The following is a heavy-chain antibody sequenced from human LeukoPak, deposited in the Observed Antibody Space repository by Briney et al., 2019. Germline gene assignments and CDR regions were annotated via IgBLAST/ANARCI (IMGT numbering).Heavy chain of an antibody. J-gene: IGHJ4*02. CDR1: GYSFTSYW. V-gene: IGHV5-51*01. CDR3: AREGFYGSGSYYTFDY. D-gene: IGHD3-10*01. CDR2: IYPGDSDT. Sequence: GESLKISCKGSGYSFTSYWIGWVRQMPGKGLEWMGIIYPGDSDTRYSPSFQGQVTISADKSISTAYLQWSSLKASDTAMYYCAREGFYGSGSYYTFDYWGQGTLVTVSS.